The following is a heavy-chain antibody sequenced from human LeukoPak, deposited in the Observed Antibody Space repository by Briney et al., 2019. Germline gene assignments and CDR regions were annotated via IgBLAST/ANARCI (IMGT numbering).Heavy chain of an antibody. V-gene: IGHV6-1*01. CDR3: ARVLRGYFDY. CDR1: GDSVSSNKAI. CDR2: TYYRSKWYN. Sequence: SQTLSLTFGISGDSVSSNKAIWHWIRQSPSRGLEWLGRTYYRSKWYNDYAGMVKGRLTINPDTSKNQFSLQLNSVTPEDTAVYYCARVLRGYFDYWGQGTLVTVSS. J-gene: IGHJ4*02. D-gene: IGHD3-10*01.